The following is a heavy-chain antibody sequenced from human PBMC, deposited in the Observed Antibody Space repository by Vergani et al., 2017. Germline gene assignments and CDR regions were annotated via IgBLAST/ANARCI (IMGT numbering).Heavy chain of an antibody. V-gene: IGHV1-8*03. Sequence: QVQLVQSGAEVKRPGASVMVSCKASGYTFTSYDINWVRQASGQGFEWMGWMNPTFDSKNYAPRFQGRVTLTADASASTAYMELTSLTSEDTAVYFCARGASYFDSGGYADTWGQGTLVTVS. CDR3: ARGASYFDSGGYADT. CDR1: GYTFTSYD. J-gene: IGHJ5*02. D-gene: IGHD3-22*01. CDR2: MNPTFDSK.